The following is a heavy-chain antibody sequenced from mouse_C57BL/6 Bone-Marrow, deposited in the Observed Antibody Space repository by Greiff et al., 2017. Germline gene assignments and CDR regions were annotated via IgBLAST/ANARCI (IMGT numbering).Heavy chain of an antibody. CDR2: IDPENGDT. J-gene: IGHJ4*01. V-gene: IGHV14-4*01. CDR1: GFNIKDDY. D-gene: IGHD2-2*01. CDR3: TPTRRWLRRDDMDY. Sequence: EVQLQQSGAELVRPGASVKLSCTASGFNIKDDYMHWVKQRPEQGLEWIGWIDPENGDTEYDSKFQGKATITPDTSSNTAYLQLSSLTSEDAAVYYCTPTRRWLRRDDMDYWGQGTSVTVSS.